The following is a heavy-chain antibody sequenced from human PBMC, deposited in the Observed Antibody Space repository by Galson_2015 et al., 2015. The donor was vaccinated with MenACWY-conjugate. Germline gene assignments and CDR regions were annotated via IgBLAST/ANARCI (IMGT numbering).Heavy chain of an antibody. J-gene: IGHJ4*02. CDR3: ARLQLWPRPNFDY. CDR1: GGSISSGGYY. V-gene: IGHV4-31*03. CDR2: IYYSGST. Sequence: TLSLTCTVSGGSISSGGYYWSWIRQHPGKGLEWIGYIYYSGSTYYNPSLKSRVTISVDTSKNQFSLKLSSVTAADTAVYYCARLQLWPRPNFDYWGQGTLVTVSS. D-gene: IGHD5-18*01.